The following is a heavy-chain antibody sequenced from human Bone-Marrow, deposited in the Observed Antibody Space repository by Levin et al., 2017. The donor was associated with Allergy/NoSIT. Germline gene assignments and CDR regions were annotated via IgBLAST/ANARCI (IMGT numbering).Heavy chain of an antibody. CDR3: AREGGRHCGGDCLPDY. V-gene: IGHV1-2*02. D-gene: IGHD2-21*02. CDR2: INPNSGGT. J-gene: IGHJ4*02. CDR1: GYTFTGYY. Sequence: ASVKVSCKASGYTFTGYYMHWVRQAPGQGLEWMGWINPNSGGTNYAQKFQGRVTMTRDTSISTAYMELSRLRSDDTAVYYCAREGGRHCGGDCLPDYWGQGTLVTVSS.